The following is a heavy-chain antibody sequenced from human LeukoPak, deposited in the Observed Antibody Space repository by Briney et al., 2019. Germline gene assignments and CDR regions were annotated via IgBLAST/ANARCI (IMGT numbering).Heavy chain of an antibody. Sequence: AGGSLRLSCAASGFTFSSYDMKWVRQAPGKGREWVSYISSSGSTIYYADSVKGRFTISRDNAKNSLYLQMNSLRAEDTAVYYCARDPGGLLPPETGADWGQGTLVTVSS. CDR2: ISSSGSTI. D-gene: IGHD3-10*01. CDR1: GFTFSSYD. V-gene: IGHV3-48*03. CDR3: ARDPGGLLPPETGAD. J-gene: IGHJ4*02.